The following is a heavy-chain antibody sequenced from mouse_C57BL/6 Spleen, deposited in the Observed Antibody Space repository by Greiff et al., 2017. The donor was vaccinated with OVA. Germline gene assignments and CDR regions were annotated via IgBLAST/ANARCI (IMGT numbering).Heavy chain of an antibody. Sequence: VKLQESGPELVKPGASVKISCKASGYAFSSSWMNWVKQRPGKGLERIGRIYPGDGDTNYNGKFKGKATLTADKSSSTAYMQLSSLTSEDSAVYFCARKIGSSPYYAMDYWGQGTSVTVSS. J-gene: IGHJ4*01. CDR3: ARKIGSSPYYAMDY. CDR1: GYAFSSSW. CDR2: IYPGDGDT. V-gene: IGHV1-82*01. D-gene: IGHD1-1*01.